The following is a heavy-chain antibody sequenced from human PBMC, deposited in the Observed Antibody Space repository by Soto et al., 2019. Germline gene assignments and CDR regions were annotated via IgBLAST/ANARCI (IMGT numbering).Heavy chain of an antibody. Sequence: PGGSLRLSCEATGFTFSSYEMNWVRQTPGKGLEWVAVICDGGSNKYYADSVKGRFTISRDNAKNTLHLQMNSLRVEDTGVYYCESTNCCSTGCAFVYWGQGTLVTVSS. D-gene: IGHD2-2*01. CDR2: ICDGGSNK. CDR1: GFTFSSYE. CDR3: ESTNCCSTGCAFVY. J-gene: IGHJ4*02. V-gene: IGHV3-30-3*01.